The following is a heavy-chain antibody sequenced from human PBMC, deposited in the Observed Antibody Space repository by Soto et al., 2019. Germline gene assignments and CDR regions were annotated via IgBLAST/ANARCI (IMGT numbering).Heavy chain of an antibody. D-gene: IGHD2-21*02. CDR1: GGSVSSGSYY. Sequence: PSETLSLTCTVSGGSVSSGSYYWTWIRQPPGKGLEWLGYIYYSGTTNYNPPLKSRITISVDTSGNQFSLKLSSVTAADTAVYYCTRDGDGRMTTNPYYYYGMDVWGPGITVTVSS. J-gene: IGHJ6*02. CDR2: IYYSGTT. V-gene: IGHV4-61*01. CDR3: TRDGDGRMTTNPYYYYGMDV.